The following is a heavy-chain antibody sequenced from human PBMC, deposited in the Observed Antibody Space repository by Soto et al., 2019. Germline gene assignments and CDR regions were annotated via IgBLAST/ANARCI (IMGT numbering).Heavy chain of an antibody. V-gene: IGHV4-59*01. CDR1: GDSIIIYY. Sequence: PWETLSLTFTVSGDSIIIYYWSWIRQPPGKGLAWIGYIYYSGSTNYNPSLKSRVTISVDTSKNQFSLKLSSVTAADTAVYYCAKGGETEDAFDIWGQGTMVTVSS. D-gene: IGHD3-10*01. CDR2: IYYSGST. CDR3: AKGGETEDAFDI. J-gene: IGHJ3*02.